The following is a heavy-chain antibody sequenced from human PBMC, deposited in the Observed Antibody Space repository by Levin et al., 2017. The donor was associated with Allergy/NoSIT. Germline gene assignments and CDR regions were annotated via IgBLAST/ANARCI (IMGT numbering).Heavy chain of an antibody. CDR1: GFTFSSYA. CDR2: TSSDGSDK. V-gene: IGHV3-30*18. J-gene: IGHJ4*02. CDR3: AKDRQQWLVRMFDS. D-gene: IGHD6-19*01. Sequence: LKISCAASGFTFSSYAMHWVRQAPGKGLEWVTLTSSDGSDKDYADSVQGRFTISRDNSKNTLFLQMNSLRPEDTAVYYCAKDRQQWLVRMFDSWGQGTLVTVSS.